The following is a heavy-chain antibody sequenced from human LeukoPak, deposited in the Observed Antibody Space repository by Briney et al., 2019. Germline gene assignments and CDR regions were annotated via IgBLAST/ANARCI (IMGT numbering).Heavy chain of an antibody. CDR3: ARGADSSSWYGAYNWFDP. CDR2: IYYSGST. V-gene: IGHV4-59*01. CDR1: GGSISSYY. Sequence: PSETLSLTCTVSGGSISSYYWSWIRQPPGKGLEWIGYIYYSGSTNYNPSLKSRVTISVDTSKNQFSLKLSSVTAADTAVYYCARGADSSSWYGAYNWFDPWGQGTLVTVSS. J-gene: IGHJ5*02. D-gene: IGHD6-13*01.